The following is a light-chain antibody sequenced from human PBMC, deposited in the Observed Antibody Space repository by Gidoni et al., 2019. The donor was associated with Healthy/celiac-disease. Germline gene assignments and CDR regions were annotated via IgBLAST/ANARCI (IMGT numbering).Light chain of an antibody. Sequence: AIQLTQSPSSRSASVGDRVTITCRASQGIRNDLGWYQQKPGKAPKLLIYAASSLQSGVPSRFSGSGSGTDFTLTISSLQPEDFATYYCLQDYNYPWTFGQXTKVEIK. CDR3: LQDYNYPWT. CDR1: QGIRND. V-gene: IGKV1-6*01. J-gene: IGKJ1*01. CDR2: AAS.